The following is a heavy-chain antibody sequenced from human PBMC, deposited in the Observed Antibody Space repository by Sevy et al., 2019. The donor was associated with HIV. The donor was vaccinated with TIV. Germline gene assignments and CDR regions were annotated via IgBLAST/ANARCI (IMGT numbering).Heavy chain of an antibody. CDR1: GFTFSSYA. D-gene: IGHD6-6*01. Sequence: GGSLRLSCAASGFTFSSYAMHWVRQAPGKGLEYVSAISSNGGSTYYADSVKGRFTISRDNSKNTLYLQMGSPRAEDMAVYYCARGREYSSSSVAFDIWGQGTMVTVSS. CDR2: ISSNGGST. J-gene: IGHJ3*02. CDR3: ARGREYSSSSVAFDI. V-gene: IGHV3-64*02.